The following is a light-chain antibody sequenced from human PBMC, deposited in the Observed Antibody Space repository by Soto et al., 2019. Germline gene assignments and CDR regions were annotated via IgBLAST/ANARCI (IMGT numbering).Light chain of an antibody. Sequence: QSALTQPASVSGSPGQSITISCTGTSSDVGGYNYVSWYQQHPGKAPKLMIYEVSNRPSGVSNRFSGSKSGNTASLTISGLQAEDEADYYCCSFASSHTYVFGTGTQLTVL. CDR1: SSDVGGYNY. J-gene: IGLJ1*01. CDR3: CSFASSHTYV. V-gene: IGLV2-14*01. CDR2: EVS.